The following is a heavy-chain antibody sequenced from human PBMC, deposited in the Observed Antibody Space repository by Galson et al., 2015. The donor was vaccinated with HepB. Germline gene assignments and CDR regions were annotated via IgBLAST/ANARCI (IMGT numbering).Heavy chain of an antibody. CDR3: VRLGGLELV. CDR1: GFIFRNYW. CDR2: INPDGSDT. D-gene: IGHD1-7*01. V-gene: IGHV3-74*01. Sequence: SLRLSCAGSGFIFRNYWMHWVRQAPGKGLVWVSRINPDGSDTTYADSVKGRFTISRDNVRNTLYLQMNSLRAEDTSVYYCVRLGGLELVWGQGTLVTVS. J-gene: IGHJ4*02.